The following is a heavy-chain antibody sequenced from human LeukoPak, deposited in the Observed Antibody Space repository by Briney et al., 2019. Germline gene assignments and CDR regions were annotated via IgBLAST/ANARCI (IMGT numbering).Heavy chain of an antibody. D-gene: IGHD2-2*01. Sequence: PSETLSLTCAVSGDSFSSHYWTWIRQPPGRGLEWIGYISYIGTTNYNPSLESRVTISIDTSKNQFSLKLSSVTAADTAVYYCARGLAYAKSLNWFDPWGQGTLVTVSS. CDR1: GDSFSSHY. V-gene: IGHV4-59*11. CDR3: ARGLAYAKSLNWFDP. J-gene: IGHJ5*02. CDR2: ISYIGTT.